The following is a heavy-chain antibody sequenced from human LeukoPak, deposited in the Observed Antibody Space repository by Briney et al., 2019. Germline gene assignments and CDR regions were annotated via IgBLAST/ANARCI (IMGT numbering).Heavy chain of an antibody. CDR1: GYTFTSYG. CDR3: ARDNSVGDNAWWFDP. Sequence: ASLKVSCKASGYTFTSYGISWVRQAPGQGLEWMGWISGYNGNTNYAQKLQGRVTMTRDMSTSTDYMELSSLRSEDTAIYYCARDNSVGDNAWWFDPWGQGTLVTVSS. V-gene: IGHV1-18*01. D-gene: IGHD1-26*01. J-gene: IGHJ5*02. CDR2: ISGYNGNT.